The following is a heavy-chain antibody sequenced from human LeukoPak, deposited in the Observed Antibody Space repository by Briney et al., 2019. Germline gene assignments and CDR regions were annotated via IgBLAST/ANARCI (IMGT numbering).Heavy chain of an antibody. CDR1: GFTFSSYA. CDR2: ISYDGSNK. V-gene: IGHV3-30*04. J-gene: IGHJ4*02. Sequence: GRSLRLSCAASGFTFSSYAMHWVRQAPGKGLEWVAVISYDGSNKYYADSVKGRFTISRDNSKNTLYLQMNSLRAEDTAVYYCARDRREVHNIATRTVIDYWGQGTLVTVSS. D-gene: IGHD6-6*01. CDR3: ARDRREVHNIATRTVIDY.